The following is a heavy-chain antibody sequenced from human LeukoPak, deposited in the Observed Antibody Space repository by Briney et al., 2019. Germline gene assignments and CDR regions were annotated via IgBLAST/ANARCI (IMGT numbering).Heavy chain of an antibody. CDR3: ARVPGDV. CDR1: GFPFSSYA. Sequence: GGSLRLSCAASGFPFSSYAMSWVRQAPGKGLEWVSAISGSGGSTYYADSVKGRFTISRDNAKNSLYLQMNSLRAEDTGVYYCARVPGDVWGKGTTVTVSS. V-gene: IGHV3-23*01. D-gene: IGHD3-10*01. J-gene: IGHJ6*04. CDR2: ISGSGGST.